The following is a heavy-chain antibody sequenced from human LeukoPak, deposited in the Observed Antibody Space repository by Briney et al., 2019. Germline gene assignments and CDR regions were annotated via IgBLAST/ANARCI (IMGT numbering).Heavy chain of an antibody. J-gene: IGHJ5*02. V-gene: IGHV3-30*03. CDR3: ARDRSPYSSSWYGGWFDP. Sequence: GGSLRLSCAASGFTFSSYGMHWVRQAPGKGLEGVAVISYDGRNKYYADSVKGRFTISRDNSKNTLYLQMNSLRAEDTAVYYCARDRSPYSSSWYGGWFDPWGQGTLVTVSS. CDR2: ISYDGRNK. D-gene: IGHD6-13*01. CDR1: GFTFSSYG.